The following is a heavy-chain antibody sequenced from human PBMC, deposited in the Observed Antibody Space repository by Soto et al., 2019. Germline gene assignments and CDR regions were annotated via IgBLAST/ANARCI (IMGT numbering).Heavy chain of an antibody. CDR1: GGSVSSGSYY. V-gene: IGHV4-61*01. J-gene: IGHJ5*02. Sequence: SETLSLTCTVSGGSVSSGSYYWSWIRQPPGKGLEWIGYIYYSGSTNYNPSLKSRVTISVDTSKNQFSLKLSSATAADTAVYYCARDLGRILGVTSFWFDPWGQGALDTVSS. D-gene: IGHD1-26*01. CDR2: IYYSGST. CDR3: ARDLGRILGVTSFWFDP.